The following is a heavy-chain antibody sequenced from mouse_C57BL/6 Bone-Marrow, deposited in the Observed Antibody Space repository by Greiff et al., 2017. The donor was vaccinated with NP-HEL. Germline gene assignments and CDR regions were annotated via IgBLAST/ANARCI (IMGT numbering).Heavy chain of an antibody. CDR2: IYPGSGST. CDR3: ARESPYYYGSSGFAY. J-gene: IGHJ3*01. D-gene: IGHD1-1*01. V-gene: IGHV1-55*01. CDR1: GYTFTSYW. Sequence: LQQPGAELVKPGASVKMSCKASGYTFTSYWITWVKQRPGQGLEWIGDIYPGSGSTNYNEKFKSKATLTVDTSSSPAYMQLSSLTSEDSAVYYCARESPYYYGSSGFAYWGQGTLVTVSA.